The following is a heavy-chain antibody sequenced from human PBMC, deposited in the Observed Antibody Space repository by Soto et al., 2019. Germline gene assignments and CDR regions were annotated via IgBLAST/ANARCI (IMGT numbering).Heavy chain of an antibody. CDR2: ISGSGGST. Sequence: GESLKISCAASGFTFSSYAMSWVRQAPGKGLEWVSAISGSGGSTYYADSVKGRFTISRDNSKNTLYLQMNSLRAEDTAVYYCAKGRVLGGNSYYFDYWGQGTRVTVSS. CDR3: AKGRVLGGNSYYFDY. V-gene: IGHV3-23*01. CDR1: GFTFSSYA. J-gene: IGHJ4*02. D-gene: IGHD2-21*02.